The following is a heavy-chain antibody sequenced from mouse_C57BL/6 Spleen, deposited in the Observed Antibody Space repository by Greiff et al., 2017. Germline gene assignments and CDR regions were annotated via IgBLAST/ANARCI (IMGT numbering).Heavy chain of an antibody. CDR2: INPSSGYT. CDR3: ARAIYYDYDVHYYAMDY. J-gene: IGHJ4*01. CDR1: GYTFTSYW. Sequence: QVQLKESGAELAKPGASVKLSCKASGYTFTSYWMHWVKQRPGQGLEWIGYINPSSGYTKYNQKFKDKATLTADKSSSTAYMQLSSLTYEDSAVYYCARAIYYDYDVHYYAMDYWGQGTSVTVSS. D-gene: IGHD2-4*01. V-gene: IGHV1-7*01.